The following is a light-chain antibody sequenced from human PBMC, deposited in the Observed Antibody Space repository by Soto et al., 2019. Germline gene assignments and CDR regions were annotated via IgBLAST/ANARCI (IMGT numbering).Light chain of an antibody. CDR2: DAS. Sequence: DVKMSQSPSHLTAYVGPRVPIPGRASQSISSWLACYQQKPGKAPKLLFYDASSLESGVPSWFSGSGAGTEFTLTISILPPDDFATYYCQANNIYWTFGG. CDR1: QSISSW. J-gene: IGKJ4*02. CDR3: QANNIYWT. V-gene: IGKV1-5*01.